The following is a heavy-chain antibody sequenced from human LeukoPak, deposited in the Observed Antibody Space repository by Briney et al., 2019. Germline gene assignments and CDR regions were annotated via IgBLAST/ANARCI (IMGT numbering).Heavy chain of an antibody. Sequence: VASVKVSCKASVYAFTGYYMHWVRQAPGQGLEWMGRINPNSGGTNYAQKFQGRVTMTRDTSISTAYMELSSLRSEDTAVYYCARGIAVAGRPYNWFDPWGQGTLVTVSS. CDR2: INPNSGGT. CDR3: ARGIAVAGRPYNWFDP. CDR1: VYAFTGYY. D-gene: IGHD6-19*01. V-gene: IGHV1-2*06. J-gene: IGHJ5*02.